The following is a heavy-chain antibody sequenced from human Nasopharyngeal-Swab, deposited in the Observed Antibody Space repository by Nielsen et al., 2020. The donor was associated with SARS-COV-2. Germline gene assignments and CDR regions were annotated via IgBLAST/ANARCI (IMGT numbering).Heavy chain of an antibody. V-gene: IGHV4-39*01. CDR3: ARPLYSSGWYPGY. Sequence: SETLSLTCTVSGGSISSSSYYWGWIRQPPGKGLGWIGSIYYSGSTYYNPSLKSRVTISVDTSKNQFSLKLSSVTAADTAVYYCARPLYSSGWYPGYWGQGTLVTVSS. J-gene: IGHJ4*02. D-gene: IGHD6-19*01. CDR2: IYYSGST. CDR1: GGSISSSSYY.